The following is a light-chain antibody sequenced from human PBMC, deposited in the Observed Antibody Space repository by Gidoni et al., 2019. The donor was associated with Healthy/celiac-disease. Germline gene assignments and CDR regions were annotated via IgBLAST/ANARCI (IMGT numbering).Light chain of an antibody. V-gene: IGKV3D-15*01. Sequence: EIVMTHSPATLSVSPGERATLSCRASQSVSSNLAWYQQKPGQAPRLLIYGASTRATGISARFSGSGSGTEFTLTISSLQSEDFAVYFCQQYNNWPPLTFGGGTKVEIK. CDR3: QQYNNWPPLT. J-gene: IGKJ4*01. CDR1: QSVSSN. CDR2: GAS.